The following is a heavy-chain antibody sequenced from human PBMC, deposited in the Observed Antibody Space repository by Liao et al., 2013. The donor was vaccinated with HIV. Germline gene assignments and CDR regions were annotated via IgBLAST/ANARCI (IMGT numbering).Heavy chain of an antibody. D-gene: IGHD2-15*01. CDR1: GDSLSSDDYY. V-gene: IGHV4-39*07. J-gene: IGHJ6*03. CDR2: ISHSGSS. CDR3: ARGYCSGGSRPKCYYMDV. Sequence: QVQLQESGPGLVKPSQTLSLTCTVSGDSLSSDDYYWSWIRQPPGRGVSGLGRISHSGSSNTNPSLKSRITISGDTSKNQFSLRLSSVTAADTAVYYCARGYCSGGSRPKCYYMDVWGKGTTVTVSS.